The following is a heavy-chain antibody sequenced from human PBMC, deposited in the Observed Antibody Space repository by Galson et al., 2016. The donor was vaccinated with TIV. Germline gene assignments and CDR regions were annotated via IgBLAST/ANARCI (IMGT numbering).Heavy chain of an antibody. D-gene: IGHD4/OR15-4a*01. CDR1: GFTFNTYA. Sequence: SLRLSCAASGFTFNTYAIHWVRQAPGKGLEWVAVISNDGNTKHYADSVKGRFIISRDRAKKTLYLQMSSLRVEDTAVYYCGRDLAWGANCVDQWGLGTRVTVTS. CDR2: ISNDGNTK. CDR3: GRDLAWGANCVDQ. V-gene: IGHV3-30-3*01. J-gene: IGHJ4*02.